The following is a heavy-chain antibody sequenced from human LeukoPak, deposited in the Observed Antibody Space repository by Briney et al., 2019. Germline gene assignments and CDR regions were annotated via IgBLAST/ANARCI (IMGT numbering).Heavy chain of an antibody. Sequence: SVKVSCKASGGTFSSYAISWVRQAPGQGLEWMGRIIPILGIANYAQKFQGRVTITADKSTSTAYMELSSLRSEDTAVYYCARSLAVAGTNYYYGMDVWGQGTTVTVS. D-gene: IGHD6-19*01. CDR2: IIPILGIA. CDR1: GGTFSSYA. CDR3: ARSLAVAGTNYYYGMDV. J-gene: IGHJ6*02. V-gene: IGHV1-69*04.